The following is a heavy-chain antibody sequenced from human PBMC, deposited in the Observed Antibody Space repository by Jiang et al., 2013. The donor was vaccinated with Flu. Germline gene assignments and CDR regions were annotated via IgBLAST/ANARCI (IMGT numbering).Heavy chain of an antibody. J-gene: IGHJ6*02. V-gene: IGHV3-30*04. D-gene: IGHD2-15*01. CDR2: ISYDGSNK. Sequence: GLTFSSYAMHWVRQAPGKGLEWVAVISYDGSNKYYADSVKGRFTISRDNSKNTLYLQMNSLRAEDTAVYYCAREVFGYCSGGSCYGMDVWGQGTTVTVSS. CDR1: GLTFSSYA. CDR3: AREVFGYCSGGSCYGMDV.